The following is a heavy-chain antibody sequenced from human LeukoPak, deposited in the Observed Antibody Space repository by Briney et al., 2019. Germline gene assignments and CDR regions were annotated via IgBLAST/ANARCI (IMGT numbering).Heavy chain of an antibody. CDR1: GFTFSSYW. CDR2: IKQDGSEK. J-gene: IGHJ4*02. Sequence: PGGSLRLSCAASGFTFSSYWMSWVRQAPGKGLEWVANIKQDGSEKYYVHSVKGRFTMSRDNAKNSLYLQMNSLRAEDTAIYYCAKMPAFDYWGQGTLVTVSS. V-gene: IGHV3-7*05. D-gene: IGHD2-2*01. CDR3: AKMPAFDY.